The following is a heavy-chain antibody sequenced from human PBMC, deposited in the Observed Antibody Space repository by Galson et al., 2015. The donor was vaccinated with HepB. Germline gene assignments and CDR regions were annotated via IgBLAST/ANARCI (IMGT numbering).Heavy chain of an antibody. D-gene: IGHD3-22*01. CDR2: VSNSGGTT. CDR3: AKSFYYDTSGYYHI. Sequence: SLRLSCAGSGFTFSTYAMSWVRQAPGKGLEWVSSVSNSGGTTYYADSVKGRFTISRDNSKNTVYLQMSNLRAEDTAIYYCAKSFYYDTSGYYHIWGQGTLVTVSS. CDR1: GFTFSTYA. V-gene: IGHV3-23*01. J-gene: IGHJ3*02.